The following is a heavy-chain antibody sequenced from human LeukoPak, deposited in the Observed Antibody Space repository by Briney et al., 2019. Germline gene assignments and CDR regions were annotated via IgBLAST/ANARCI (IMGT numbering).Heavy chain of an antibody. CDR2: IYYSGST. J-gene: IGHJ4*02. V-gene: IGHV4-59*12. D-gene: IGHD3-22*01. CDR1: GGSISSYY. Sequence: PSETLSLTCTVSGGSISSYYWSWIRQPPGKGLEWIGYIYYSGSTNYNPSLKSRVTISVDTSKNQFSLKLSSVTAADTAVYYCASLDYDSSGYYLFDYWGQGTLVTVSS. CDR3: ASLDYDSSGYYLFDY.